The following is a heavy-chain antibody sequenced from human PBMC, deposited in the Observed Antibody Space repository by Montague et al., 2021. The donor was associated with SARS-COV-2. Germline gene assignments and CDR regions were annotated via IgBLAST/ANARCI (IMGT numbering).Heavy chain of an antibody. V-gene: IGHV3-30-3*01. D-gene: IGHD4-17*01. J-gene: IGHJ4*02. CDR3: ARDPDYGDSVGIDY. Sequence: YLRLSCAASGFPFSSYAMHWVRQAPGKGLEWVAVISYDGINKYYADSVKGRFTISRDNSKNTLYLQMNSLRAEDTAVYYCARDPDYGDSVGIDYWGQGTLVTVSS. CDR1: GFPFSSYA. CDR2: ISYDGINK.